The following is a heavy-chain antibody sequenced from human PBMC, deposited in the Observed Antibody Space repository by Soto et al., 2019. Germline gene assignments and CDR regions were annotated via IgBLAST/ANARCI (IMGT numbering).Heavy chain of an antibody. D-gene: IGHD6-13*01. CDR3: ARFIRIAAAGPNWFDS. CDR1: WFSLSNARMG. V-gene: IGHV2-26*01. J-gene: IGHJ5*01. Sequence: XGPTLVTPTETLTLTCTVSWFSLSNARMGVSWIRQPPWKALEWLAHIFSNDEKSYSTSLKSRLTISKDTSKSQVVLTMTNMDPVDTATYYCARFIRIAAAGPNWFDSWGQGTLVTVSS. CDR2: IFSNDEK.